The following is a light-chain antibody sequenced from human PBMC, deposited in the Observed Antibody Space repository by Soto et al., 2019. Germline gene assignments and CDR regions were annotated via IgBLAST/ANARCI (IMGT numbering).Light chain of an antibody. V-gene: IGLV2-8*01. CDR3: QSYDSSLSGSV. J-gene: IGLJ2*01. Sequence: QSALTQPPSASGSPGQSVTISCTGAGTDVGQYNYVSWYQQHPGKAPKLLIHHVSRRPSGVPARFSGSKSGNTASLAITGLQAEDEADYYCQSYDSSLSGSVFGGGTKLTVL. CDR2: HVS. CDR1: GTDVGQYNY.